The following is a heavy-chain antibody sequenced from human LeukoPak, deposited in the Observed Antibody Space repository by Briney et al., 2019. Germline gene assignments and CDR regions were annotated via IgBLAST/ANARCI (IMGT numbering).Heavy chain of an antibody. Sequence: SETLSLTCTVSGGSISSYYWSWIRQPPGKGLEWIGYIYYSGSTNYNPSLKSRVTISVDTSKNQFSLKLSSVTAADTAVYYCAMSRESRYSSIWEVDPWGQGTLVTVSS. CDR3: AMSRESRYSSIWEVDP. D-gene: IGHD6-13*01. J-gene: IGHJ5*02. CDR2: IYYSGST. CDR1: GGSISSYY. V-gene: IGHV4-59*08.